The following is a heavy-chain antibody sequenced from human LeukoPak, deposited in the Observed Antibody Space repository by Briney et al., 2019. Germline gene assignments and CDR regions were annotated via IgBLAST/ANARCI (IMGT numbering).Heavy chain of an antibody. Sequence: ASVKVSCKASGYTFTGYYIHWVRQAPGQGLEWMGRINPNSGDTNYAQKFQGRVTMTRDTSISTAYMELSRLRSDDTAVYYCASYGVLTGYYGPLAYWGQGTLVTVSS. CDR3: ASYGVLTGYYGPLAY. D-gene: IGHD3-9*01. CDR2: INPNSGDT. J-gene: IGHJ4*02. V-gene: IGHV1-2*06. CDR1: GYTFTGYY.